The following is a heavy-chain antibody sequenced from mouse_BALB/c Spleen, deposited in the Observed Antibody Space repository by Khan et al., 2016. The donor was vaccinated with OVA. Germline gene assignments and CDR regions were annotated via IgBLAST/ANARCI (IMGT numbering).Heavy chain of an antibody. Sequence: EVELVESGGGLVKPGGSLKLSCAASGFTFSSYDMSWVRQTPEKRLAWVASISTGGSTYYPDSVKGRFTIPRDNVRNILSLHMSSLRSEDTAMYYCARGPYYGSSPCYFDSWGQGTTLTVSS. D-gene: IGHD1-1*01. CDR1: GFTFSSYD. CDR2: ISTGGST. CDR3: ARGPYYGSSPCYFDS. V-gene: IGHV5-6-5*01. J-gene: IGHJ2*01.